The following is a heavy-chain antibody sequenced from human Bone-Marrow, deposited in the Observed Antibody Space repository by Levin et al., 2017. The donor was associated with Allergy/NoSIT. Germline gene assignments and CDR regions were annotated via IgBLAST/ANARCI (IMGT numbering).Heavy chain of an antibody. D-gene: IGHD3-10*01. J-gene: IGHJ4*02. Sequence: WASVKVSCKVSGHTLSELPMHWVRQAPGKGLEWMGGFDPEDYETIYAQQFQGRVTMTEDTSADTAYMELNSLTSEDTAVYWCATRPPSTYESGRNTGDFWGQGTLVTVSS. CDR1: GHTLSELP. CDR3: ATRPPSTYESGRNTGDF. CDR2: FDPEDYET. V-gene: IGHV1-24*01.